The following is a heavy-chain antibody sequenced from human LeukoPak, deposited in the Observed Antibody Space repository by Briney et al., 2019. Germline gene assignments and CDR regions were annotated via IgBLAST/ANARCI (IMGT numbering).Heavy chain of an antibody. J-gene: IGHJ4*02. D-gene: IGHD2-15*01. Sequence: ASVKVPCKASGGTFSSYATSWVRQAPGQGLEWMGGIIPIFGTANYAQKFQGRVTITADESTSTAYMELSSLSSEDTAVYYCASGYCSGGSCYGLLDYWGQGTLVIVSS. V-gene: IGHV1-69*01. CDR1: GGTFSSYA. CDR2: IIPIFGTA. CDR3: ASGYCSGGSCYGLLDY.